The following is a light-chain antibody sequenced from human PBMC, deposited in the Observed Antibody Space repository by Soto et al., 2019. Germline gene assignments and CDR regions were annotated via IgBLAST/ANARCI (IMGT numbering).Light chain of an antibody. Sequence: DIQMTQSPSTLSASVGDRVSVTCRASHSISRQLAWYQQKPGKAPNLLIYQASNLETGVPSRFSGSGYGTEFPLTISSLQPDDLATYYCLQYQSYWTFGQGTKVEVK. J-gene: IGKJ1*01. CDR1: HSISRQ. CDR3: LQYQSYWT. V-gene: IGKV1-5*03. CDR2: QAS.